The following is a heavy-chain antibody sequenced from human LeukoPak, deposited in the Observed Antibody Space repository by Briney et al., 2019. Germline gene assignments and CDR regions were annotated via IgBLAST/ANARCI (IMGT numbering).Heavy chain of an antibody. CDR2: ISSSSSTI. J-gene: IGHJ4*02. V-gene: IGHV3-48*04. D-gene: IGHD1-14*01. Sequence: GGSLRLSCAASGFTFSSYSMNWVRQAPGKGLEWVSYISSSSSTIYYADSVKGRFTISRDNAKNSLYLQMNSLRAEDTAVYYCAREGGNVWRTTGGFDYWGQGTLVTVSS. CDR3: AREGGNVWRTTGGFDY. CDR1: GFTFSSYS.